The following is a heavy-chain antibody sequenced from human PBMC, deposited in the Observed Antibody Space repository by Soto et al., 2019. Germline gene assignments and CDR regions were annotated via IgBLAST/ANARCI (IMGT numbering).Heavy chain of an antibody. V-gene: IGHV3-30*14. CDR1: GFTFSSYA. CDR2: ISYDGSNK. J-gene: IGHJ4*02. CDR3: ARLDGSNPYLSSSLHGSGNREAYYIVY. D-gene: IGHD3-10*01. Sequence: QVQLVESGGGVVQPGRSLRLSCAASGFTFSSYAMHWVRQAPGKGLECVAVISYDGSNKYYADSVQGRFTISRDNYKDTLYLQMYSLRAENTSVYYCARLDGSNPYLSSSLHGSGNREAYYIVYWCQGPLVTASS.